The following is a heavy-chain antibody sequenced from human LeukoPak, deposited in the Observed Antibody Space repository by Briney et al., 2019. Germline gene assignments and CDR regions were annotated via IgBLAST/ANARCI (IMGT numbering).Heavy chain of an antibody. CDR3: ARAYDSSGYLPPPDAFDI. D-gene: IGHD3-22*01. V-gene: IGHV3-21*01. J-gene: IGHJ3*02. CDR2: ISGSSSYI. Sequence: GGSLRLSCAASGFTFSRYSMNWVRQAPGKGLEWVSSISGSSSYIYYADSVKGRFTISRHNAKNSLYLQMNSLRAEDTAAYYCARAYDSSGYLPPPDAFDIWGQGTMVTVSS. CDR1: GFTFSRYS.